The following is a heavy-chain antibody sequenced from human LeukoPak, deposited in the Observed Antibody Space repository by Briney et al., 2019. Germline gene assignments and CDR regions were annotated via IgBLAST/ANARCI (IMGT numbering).Heavy chain of an antibody. D-gene: IGHD3-9*01. CDR2: ISYDGSNK. J-gene: IGHJ5*02. V-gene: IGHV3-30*04. Sequence: GGSPRLSCAASGFTFSSYAMHWVRQAPGKGLEWVAVISYDGSNKYYADSVKGRFTISRDNSKNTLYLQMNSLRAEDTAVYYCARVQFLTFDPWGQGTLVTVSS. CDR1: GFTFSSYA. CDR3: ARVQFLTFDP.